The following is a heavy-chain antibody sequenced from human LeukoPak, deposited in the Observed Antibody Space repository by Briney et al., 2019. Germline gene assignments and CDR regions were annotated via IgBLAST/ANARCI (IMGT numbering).Heavy chain of an antibody. V-gene: IGHV3-23*01. D-gene: IGHD6-13*01. CDR3: VRGPTQKRGDGSSWRLDS. J-gene: IGHJ4*02. Sequence: AGGSLRLSCAASGFTFSSYAMSWVRQAPGKGLEWVSAISGSGGSTYYADSVKGRFTISRDNSKNTLYLQMNSLRTEDTAVYYCVRGPTQKRGDGSSWRLDSWGQGTLVTVSS. CDR2: ISGSGGST. CDR1: GFTFSSYA.